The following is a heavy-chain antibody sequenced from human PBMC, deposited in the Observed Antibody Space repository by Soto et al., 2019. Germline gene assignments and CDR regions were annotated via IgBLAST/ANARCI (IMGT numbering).Heavy chain of an antibody. CDR2: IHYSGNT. CDR1: GGSISSYY. V-gene: IGHV4-59*01. Sequence: SETLALTCTVSGGSISSYYWNWIRQPPGKGLEWIGYIHYSGNTNYNPSLKSRVTISLDTSKNQFSLRLSSVTAADTAVYYCARTRYLSQTNTWYGIDFWGQGTLVTVSS. D-gene: IGHD6-13*01. J-gene: IGHJ4*02. CDR3: ARTRYLSQTNTWYGIDF.